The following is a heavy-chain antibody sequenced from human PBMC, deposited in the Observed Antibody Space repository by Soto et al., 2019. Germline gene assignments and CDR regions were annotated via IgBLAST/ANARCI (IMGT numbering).Heavy chain of an antibody. CDR1: GGSISNSRYY. V-gene: IGHV4-39*01. Sequence: QLQLQESGPGLVKPSGTLSLTCYVSGGSISNSRYYWGWIRQPPGKGLEWIGTFDYSANTYSNPSLKSRVTLSVDTPKNQFSLNLTSVTAADTAVYYCATVRRGAWYFDLWGRGTLVTVSS. CDR3: ATVRRGAWYFDL. J-gene: IGHJ2*01. CDR2: FDYSANT. D-gene: IGHD3-10*02.